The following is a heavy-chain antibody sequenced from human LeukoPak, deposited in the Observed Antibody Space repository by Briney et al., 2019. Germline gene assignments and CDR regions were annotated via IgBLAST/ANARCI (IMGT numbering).Heavy chain of an antibody. V-gene: IGHV4-31*03. Sequence: SETLSFTCTVSGGSISSGGYYWSWIRQHPGKGLEWIGYIYYSGSTYYNPSLKSRVTISVDTSKNQFSLKLSAVTAADTAVYYCARGRIAARPLGYYYYGMDVWGQGTTVTVSS. D-gene: IGHD6-6*01. CDR2: IYYSGST. J-gene: IGHJ6*02. CDR3: ARGRIAARPLGYYYYGMDV. CDR1: GGSISSGGYY.